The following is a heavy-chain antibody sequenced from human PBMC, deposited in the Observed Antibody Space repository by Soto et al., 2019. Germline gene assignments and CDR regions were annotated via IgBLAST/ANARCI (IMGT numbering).Heavy chain of an antibody. CDR3: ARDVGYSGYDPRGYFDY. Sequence: QVQLVQSGAEVKKPGASVKVSCKASGYTFTSYYMHWVRQAPGQGLEWMGIINPSGGSTSYAQKFQGRVTMTRDTSTRTGYMELSSLRSEDTAVYYCARDVGYSGYDPRGYFDYWGQGTLVTVSS. D-gene: IGHD5-12*01. CDR1: GYTFTSYY. J-gene: IGHJ4*02. V-gene: IGHV1-46*01. CDR2: INPSGGST.